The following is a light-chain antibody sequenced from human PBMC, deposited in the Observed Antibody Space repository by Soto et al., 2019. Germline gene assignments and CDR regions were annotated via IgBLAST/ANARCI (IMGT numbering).Light chain of an antibody. CDR1: QSVTSY. J-gene: IGKJ3*01. V-gene: IGKV3-11*01. Sequence: EIVLTQSPATLSLSPGERATLSCRASQSVTSYLAWYQQKPGQAPRLLIYDASTRPPGIPARFSGSGSGTDFTLPISSQEPEDFSVYYCQQRSNWPLFTFGPGTKVDIK. CDR2: DAS. CDR3: QQRSNWPLFT.